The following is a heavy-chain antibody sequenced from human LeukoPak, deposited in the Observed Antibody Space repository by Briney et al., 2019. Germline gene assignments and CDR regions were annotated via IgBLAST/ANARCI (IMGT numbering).Heavy chain of an antibody. J-gene: IGHJ4*02. Sequence: PGGSLRLSCAASGFTVSTNYMSWVRQAPGKGLEWVSFIYSGGRTNYGDYVKGRFTISRDDSKNTLYLQMNSLRAEDTAVYYCARGLVGATYPLDYWGQGTLVTVSS. CDR2: IYSGGRT. CDR1: GFTVSTNY. V-gene: IGHV3-66*01. D-gene: IGHD1-26*01. CDR3: ARGLVGATYPLDY.